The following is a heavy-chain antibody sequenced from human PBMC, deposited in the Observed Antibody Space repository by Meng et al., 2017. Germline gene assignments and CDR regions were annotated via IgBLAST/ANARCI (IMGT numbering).Heavy chain of an antibody. CDR2: ISSSSSYI. J-gene: IGHJ4*02. D-gene: IGHD3-3*01. V-gene: IGHV3-21*01. CDR3: ARDFWAGGSTFDY. Sequence: ATGKGLEWVSSISSSSSYIYYADSVKGRFTISRDNAKNSLYLQMNSLRAEDTAVYYCARDFWAGGSTFDYWGQGTLVTVSS.